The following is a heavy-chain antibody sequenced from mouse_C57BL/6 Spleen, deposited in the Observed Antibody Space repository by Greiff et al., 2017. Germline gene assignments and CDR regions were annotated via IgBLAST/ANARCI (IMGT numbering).Heavy chain of an antibody. CDR1: GFTFSDYG. V-gene: IGHV5-17*01. CDR3: ARGDYGSSFDY. D-gene: IGHD1-1*01. Sequence: EVHLVESGGGLVKPGGSLKLSCAASGFTFSDYGMHWVRQAPEKGLEWVAYISSGSSTIYYAGTVKGRFPISRDNAKNTLFLEMTSLRSVDTAMYYCARGDYGSSFDYWGQGTTLTVSS. J-gene: IGHJ2*01. CDR2: ISSGSSTI.